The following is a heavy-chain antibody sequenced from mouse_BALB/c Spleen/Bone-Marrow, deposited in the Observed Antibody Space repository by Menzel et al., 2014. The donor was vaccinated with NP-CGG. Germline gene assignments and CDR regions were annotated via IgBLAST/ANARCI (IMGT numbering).Heavy chain of an antibody. CDR1: GYTFTDYV. V-gene: IGHV1-77*01. CDR2: IYPGSGST. CDR3: XNXVDY. J-gene: IGHJ2*01. Sequence: VQLQQSGPELVKPGVSVKMSCKASGYTFTDYVISWVKQRTGQGLEWIGEIYPGSGSTYYNEKFKGNATLTADKSSNTAYMQLSSLXXXXXXXXXXXNXVDYWGXXTTLTVSS.